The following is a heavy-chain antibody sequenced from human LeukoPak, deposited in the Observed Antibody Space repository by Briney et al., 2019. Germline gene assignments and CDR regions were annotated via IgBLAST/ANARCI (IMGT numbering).Heavy chain of an antibody. D-gene: IGHD1-26*01. CDR3: ARDGNSGSYHGFLDY. V-gene: IGHV3-66*01. Sequence: PGGSLRLSCAASGFTVSSNYMSWVRQAPGKGLEWVPIIYTGGTTHYADSVKDRFTVSRDNSKNTLFLQMNSLRAEDTAVYYCARDGNSGSYHGFLDYWGQGTLVTVSS. CDR2: IYTGGTT. J-gene: IGHJ4*02. CDR1: GFTVSSNY.